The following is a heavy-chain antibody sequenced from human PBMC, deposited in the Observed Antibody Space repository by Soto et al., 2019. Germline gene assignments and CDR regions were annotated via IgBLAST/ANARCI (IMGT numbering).Heavy chain of an antibody. V-gene: IGHV4-59*01. CDR3: ARGGNWFDP. D-gene: IGHD3-16*01. J-gene: IGHJ5*02. CDR2: MYYNGNI. Sequence: SETLSLTCNVSGGSISNYYWTWVRQSPEKGLEWIGYMYYNGNINYNPSLKSRVTISIDTSKNQFSLTLKPVTAADTAVYYCARGGNWFDPWGQGVLVTVSS. CDR1: GGSISNYY.